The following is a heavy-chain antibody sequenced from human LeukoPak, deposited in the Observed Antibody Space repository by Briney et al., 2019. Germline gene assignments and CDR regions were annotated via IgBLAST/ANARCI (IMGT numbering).Heavy chain of an antibody. V-gene: IGHV4-59*01. CDR1: GGSISSYY. CDR2: IYYSGST. Sequence: NPSETLSLTCTVSGGSISSYYWSWIRQPPGKGLEWIGYIYYSGSTNYNPSLKSRVTISVDTSKNQFSLKLSSVTAADTAVYYCARYSGSYYQIYYFDYWGQGTPVTVSS. J-gene: IGHJ4*02. D-gene: IGHD1-26*01. CDR3: ARYSGSYYQIYYFDY.